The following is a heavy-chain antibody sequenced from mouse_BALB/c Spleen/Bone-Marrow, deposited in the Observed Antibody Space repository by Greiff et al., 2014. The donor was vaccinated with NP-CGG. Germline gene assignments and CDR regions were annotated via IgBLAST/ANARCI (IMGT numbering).Heavy chain of an antibody. CDR2: ILPGSGST. J-gene: IGHJ3*01. CDR3: ARNGNYPAWFAY. CDR1: GYTFSSYW. D-gene: IGHD2-1*01. Sequence: VHLVESGAELMKPGASVRISCKATGYTFSSYWIEWVKQRPGHGLEWIGEILPGSGSTNYNEKFKGKATFTADTSSNTAYMQLSSLTSEGSAVYYCARNGNYPAWFAYWGQGTLVTVSA. V-gene: IGHV1-9*01.